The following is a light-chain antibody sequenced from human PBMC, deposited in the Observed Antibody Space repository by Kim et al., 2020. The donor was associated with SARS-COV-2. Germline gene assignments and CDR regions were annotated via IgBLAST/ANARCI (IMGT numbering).Light chain of an antibody. CDR2: GAS. V-gene: IGKV3-15*01. CDR3: QQYNNWPLT. J-gene: IGKJ4*01. CDR1: QSVSSN. Sequence: SVSPGESAPHSCRASQSVSSNLAWYQQKPGQAPRLLIYGASTRATGIPARFSGSGSGTEFTLTISSLQSEDFAVYYCQQYNNWPLTFGGGTKLEI.